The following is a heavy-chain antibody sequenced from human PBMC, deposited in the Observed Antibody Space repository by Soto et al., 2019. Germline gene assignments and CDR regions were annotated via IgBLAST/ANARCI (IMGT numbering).Heavy chain of an antibody. Sequence: GGSLRLTCADSEFTYSSYAMSWVRQAPGKGLEWVSGISGTGRVTNYAESVKGRFTISRDNPKSTLFLQMNSLRPEDTAVYYCAKDVHYDIVTGIEYFHHWGQGTLVTVSS. V-gene: IGHV3-23*01. D-gene: IGHD3-9*01. CDR1: EFTYSSYA. CDR3: AKDVHYDIVTGIEYFHH. J-gene: IGHJ1*01. CDR2: ISGTGRVT.